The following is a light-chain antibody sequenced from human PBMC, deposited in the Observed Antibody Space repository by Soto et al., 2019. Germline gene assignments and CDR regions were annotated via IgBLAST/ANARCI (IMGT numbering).Light chain of an antibody. V-gene: IGKV3-20*01. J-gene: IGKJ4*01. CDR1: QSVSSSY. CDR2: GAS. CDR3: QQYGSSTGLT. Sequence: IVLTQSPGTLSLSPGERATLSCRASQSVSSSYLAWYQQKPGQAPRLLIYGASSRATGIPDRFSGSGSGTDFTLTISRLEPEDFAVYYCQQYGSSTGLTFGGGTKVEIK.